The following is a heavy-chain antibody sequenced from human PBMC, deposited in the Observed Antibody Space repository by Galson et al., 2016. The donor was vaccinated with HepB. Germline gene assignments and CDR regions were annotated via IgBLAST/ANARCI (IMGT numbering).Heavy chain of an antibody. CDR3: AKRHEFCPPVGCSVDY. V-gene: IGHV3-66*03. D-gene: IGHD3-10*02. CDR2: IYGSDNT. J-gene: IGHJ4*02. CDR1: GFTVTHDY. Sequence: SLRLSCATPGFTVTHDYMTWVRQAPGKGLEWVSLIYGSDNTYYADSVRGRFTISRDNSNNMLFLQMDSLRPDDTAVYYCAKRHEFCPPVGCSVDYWGQGTLVSVSS.